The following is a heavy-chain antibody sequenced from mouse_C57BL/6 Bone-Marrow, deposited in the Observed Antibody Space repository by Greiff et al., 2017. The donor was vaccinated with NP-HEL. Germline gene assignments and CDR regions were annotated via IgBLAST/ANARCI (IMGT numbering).Heavy chain of an antibody. CDR2: IYPGSGST. D-gene: IGHD2-3*01. Sequence: VKLQQPGVELVKPGASVKMSCKASGYTFTSYWITWVKQRPGQGLEWIGDIYPGSGSTNYNEKFKSKATLTVDTSSSTAYMQLSSLTSEDSAVYYCARWLLSWFAYWGQGTLVTVSA. CDR1: GYTFTSYW. J-gene: IGHJ3*01. V-gene: IGHV1-55*01. CDR3: ARWLLSWFAY.